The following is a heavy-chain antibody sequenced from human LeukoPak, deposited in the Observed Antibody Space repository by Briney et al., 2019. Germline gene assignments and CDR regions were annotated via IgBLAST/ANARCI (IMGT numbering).Heavy chain of an antibody. CDR3: SRKVGYYYGMDV. Sequence: GASVKVSCKASGGTFSSYAISWVRQAPGQGLEWMGGIIPIFGTANYAQKFQGRVTITADESTSTAYMELSSLRSEDTAVYYCSRKVGYYYGMDVWGQGTTVTVSS. V-gene: IGHV1-69*13. CDR1: GGTFSSYA. CDR2: IIPIFGTA. J-gene: IGHJ6*02.